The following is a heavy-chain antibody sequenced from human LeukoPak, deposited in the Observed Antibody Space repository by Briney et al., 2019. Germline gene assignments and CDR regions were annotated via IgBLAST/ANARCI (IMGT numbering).Heavy chain of an antibody. Sequence: GGSLRLSCAASGFTFSNYWMSWVRQAPGKGREGVADIKQEGSEKYYVDSVKGRFTIPRDNAKNLLYLQMNSLRAEDTAVYYCAREGSYRNWFDPWGQGPLATVSS. V-gene: IGHV3-7*05. CDR3: AREGSYRNWFDP. CDR2: IKQEGSEK. D-gene: IGHD1-26*01. CDR1: GFTFSNYW. J-gene: IGHJ5*02.